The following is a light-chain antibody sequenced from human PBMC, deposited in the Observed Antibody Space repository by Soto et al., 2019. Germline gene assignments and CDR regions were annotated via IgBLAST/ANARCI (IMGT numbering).Light chain of an antibody. V-gene: IGKV1-33*01. CDR3: QQYDSLPIT. CDR1: QGIRKY. J-gene: IGKJ5*01. CDR2: EAS. Sequence: IQRTHSXSSLSASVWDRVTITCQALQGIRKYLNWYQHQAGXXPXXXXYEASNLEKGGPTRFSGSGSVTDFSCTISSLQPEDIATYYGQQYDSLPITFGLGTRLEIK.